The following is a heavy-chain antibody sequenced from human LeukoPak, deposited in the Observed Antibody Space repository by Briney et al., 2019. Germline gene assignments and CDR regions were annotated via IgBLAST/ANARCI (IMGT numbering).Heavy chain of an antibody. Sequence: SVKVSCKASGGTFSSYAISWVRQAPGQGLEWMGGIIPIFGTANYAQKFQGRVTITTDESTSTAYMELSSLRSEDTAVYFCARGSSYDFWSGYFDYWGQGTLVTVSS. D-gene: IGHD3-3*01. CDR1: GGTFSSYA. CDR2: IIPIFGTA. J-gene: IGHJ4*02. V-gene: IGHV1-69*05. CDR3: ARGSSYDFWSGYFDY.